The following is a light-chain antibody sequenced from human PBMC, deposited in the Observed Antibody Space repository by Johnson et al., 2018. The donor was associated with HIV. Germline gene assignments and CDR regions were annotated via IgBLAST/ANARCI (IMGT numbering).Light chain of an antibody. V-gene: IGLV1-51*01. J-gene: IGLJ1*01. CDR2: DNN. CDR3: GTWDNSLVPVYV. Sequence: QSVLTQPPSVSAAPGQKVTISCSGSSSNIGNNYVSWYQQLPGTAPKLLIYDNNKRPSGIPDRFSGSKSGTSATLGITGPQTGDEADYYCGTWDNSLVPVYVFGTATKVSVL. CDR1: SSNIGNNY.